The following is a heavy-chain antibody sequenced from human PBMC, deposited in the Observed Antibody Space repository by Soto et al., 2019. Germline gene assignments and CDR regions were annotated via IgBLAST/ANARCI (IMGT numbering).Heavy chain of an antibody. J-gene: IGHJ4*02. D-gene: IGHD2-21*02. CDR3: ARPACGGACYYFDC. V-gene: IGHV3-30-3*01. Sequence: QVQLVESGGGVVQPGRSLRRTCAASGFTFSYYAMHWVRQAPGKGLEWVAFISYDGSNKNYADSVKGRLTLFRDNSKNTLYLQMSNVRTADTALYYCARPACGGACYYFDCWGQGTLVTVSS. CDR1: GFTFSYYA. CDR2: ISYDGSNK.